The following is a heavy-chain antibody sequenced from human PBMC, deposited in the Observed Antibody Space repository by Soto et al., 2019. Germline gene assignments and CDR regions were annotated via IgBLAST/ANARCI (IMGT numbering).Heavy chain of an antibody. J-gene: IGHJ4*02. D-gene: IGHD3-10*01. V-gene: IGHV4-59*01. CDR2: MSYTGNT. CDR3: ARADTTIVPLAQ. CDR1: GGSISGYF. Sequence: ASENLSLTCTVSGGSISGYFWNWIRQPPGRGLEWIGYMSYTGNTNYNPSLTSRVSISVDTSKNQFSLTLNSVTAADTAVYYCARADTTIVPLAQWGQGTLVTVSS.